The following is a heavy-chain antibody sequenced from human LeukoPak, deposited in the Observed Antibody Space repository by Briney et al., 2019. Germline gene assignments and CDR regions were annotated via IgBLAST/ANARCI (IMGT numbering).Heavy chain of an antibody. V-gene: IGHV3-7*01. CDR2: IKEDGSAK. CDR3: ARDRAYSTFDY. Sequence: PGGSLRLSXAASGFTFRTSWMSWVRQAPGKGPEWVANIKEDGSAKNYVDSVKGHFTISRDNAENSLYLQMNSLRAEDTAVYYCARDRAYSTFDYWGQGTLVTVSS. J-gene: IGHJ4*02. CDR1: GFTFRTSW. D-gene: IGHD3-16*01.